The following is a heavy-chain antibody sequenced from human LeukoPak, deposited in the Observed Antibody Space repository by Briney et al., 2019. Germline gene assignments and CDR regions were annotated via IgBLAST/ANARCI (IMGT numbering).Heavy chain of an antibody. J-gene: IGHJ4*02. CDR1: GFTFSSYA. Sequence: PGGSLRLSCAASGFTFSSYAMSWVRQAPGKGLEWVSGISWNSGSIGYADSVKGRFTISRDNAKNSLYLQMNSLRAEDTALYYCAKGSYYDSSGYYPYWGQGTLVTVSS. CDR2: ISWNSGSI. CDR3: AKGSYYDSSGYYPY. V-gene: IGHV3-9*01. D-gene: IGHD3-22*01.